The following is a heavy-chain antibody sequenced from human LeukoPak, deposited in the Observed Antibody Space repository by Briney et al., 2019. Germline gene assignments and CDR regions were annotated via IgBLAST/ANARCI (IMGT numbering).Heavy chain of an antibody. CDR2: IKQGGSKK. D-gene: IGHD5-24*01. Sequence: GGSLRLSCVASGFPFSSYWMTWVRQAPGKGLEWVADIKQGGSKKSYVDSVKGRFTISRDNAKNSLYLQMNSLRAEDTAIYYCTRVGYIDEGIDYWGQGTLVTVSS. V-gene: IGHV3-7*04. CDR1: GFPFSSYW. CDR3: TRVGYIDEGIDY. J-gene: IGHJ4*02.